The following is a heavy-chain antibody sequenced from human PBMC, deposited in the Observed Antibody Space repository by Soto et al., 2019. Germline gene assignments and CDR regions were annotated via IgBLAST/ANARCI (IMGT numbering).Heavy chain of an antibody. V-gene: IGHV1-46*01. D-gene: IGHD5-12*01. J-gene: IGHJ4*02. CDR1: GFSFSDYF. CDR3: TTAHPRGPDY. Sequence: VASVKVSCKASGFSFSDYFMHWVRQAPGQGLEWMGIINPSGDSRNYAQKFQGRVTITRDTSTSTVYMDLNSLKTEDTAVYYCTTAHPRGPDYWGQGTLVTVSS. CDR2: INPSGDSR.